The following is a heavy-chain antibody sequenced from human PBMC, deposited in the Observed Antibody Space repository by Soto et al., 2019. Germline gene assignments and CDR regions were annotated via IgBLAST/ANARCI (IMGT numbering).Heavy chain of an antibody. Sequence: GESLKIYCKTSGYTFTDYWIGWVRQMPGKGLEWVGIIYPGDSDTRYNPSFRGLVTISADTSISTAYLKWSSLKASDSAMYYCAKYNCDAGTRYSFMGWYHYGMDACGHGTRVTVSS. V-gene: IGHV5-51*01. D-gene: IGHD2-15*01. CDR3: AKYNCDAGTRYSFMGWYHYGMDA. CDR2: IYPGDSDT. J-gene: IGHJ6*02. CDR1: GYTFTDYW.